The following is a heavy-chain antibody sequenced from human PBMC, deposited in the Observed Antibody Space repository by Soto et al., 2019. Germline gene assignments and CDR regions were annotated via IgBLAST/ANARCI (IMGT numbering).Heavy chain of an antibody. CDR2: ISGSGGST. D-gene: IGHD3-10*01. Sequence: GGSLRLSCVASGFTFSSYAMSWVRQAPGKGLEWVSGISGSGGSTNYADSVKGRFTISRDNSKNTLYLQMNSLRAEDTAVYYCAKPPNYYGSQMFYMDVWGKGTTVTVSS. CDR1: GFTFSSYA. CDR3: AKPPNYYGSQMFYMDV. V-gene: IGHV3-23*01. J-gene: IGHJ6*03.